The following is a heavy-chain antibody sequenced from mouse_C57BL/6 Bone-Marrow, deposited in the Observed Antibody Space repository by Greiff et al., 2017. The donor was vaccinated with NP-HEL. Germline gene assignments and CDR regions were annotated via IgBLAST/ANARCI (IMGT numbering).Heavy chain of an antibody. J-gene: IGHJ4*01. CDR2: ISSGGDYI. V-gene: IGHV5-9-1*02. CDR3: TRDWDDGYYYAMDY. Sequence: EVQRVESGEGLVKPGGSLKLSCAASGFTFSSYAMSWVRQTPEQRLEWVAYISSGGDYIYYADTVKGRFTISGDNARNTLYLQMSSLKSEDTAMYYCTRDWDDGYYYAMDYWGQGTSVTVSS. CDR1: GFTFSSYA. D-gene: IGHD4-1*01.